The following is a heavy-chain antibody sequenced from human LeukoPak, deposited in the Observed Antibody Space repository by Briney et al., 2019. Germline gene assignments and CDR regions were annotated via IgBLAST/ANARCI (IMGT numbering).Heavy chain of an antibody. CDR2: IRRRAFGETA. Sequence: GGSLRLSCTASGFTFGDYAVSWVRRAPGRGLEWVGLIRRRAFGETADYAASVKGRFAISRDDSKSIAYLQMNSLKTEDTAVYYCTREGAAAAYGMDVWGQGTTVTVSS. V-gene: IGHV3-49*04. D-gene: IGHD6-13*01. J-gene: IGHJ6*02. CDR3: TREGAAAAYGMDV. CDR1: GFTFGDYA.